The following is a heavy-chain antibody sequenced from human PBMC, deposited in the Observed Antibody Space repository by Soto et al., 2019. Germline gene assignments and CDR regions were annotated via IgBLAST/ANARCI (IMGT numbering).Heavy chain of an antibody. V-gene: IGHV1-3*01. CDR3: ARDMYKSGDIVVVVAATRVAFDI. Sequence: ASVKVSCKASGYTFTSYAMHWVRQAPGQRLEWMGWINAGNGNTKYSQKFQGRVTITRDTSASTAYMELSSLRSEDTAVYYCARDMYKSGDIVVVVAATRVAFDIWGQGTMVTVSS. CDR1: GYTFTSYA. J-gene: IGHJ3*02. CDR2: INAGNGNT. D-gene: IGHD2-15*01.